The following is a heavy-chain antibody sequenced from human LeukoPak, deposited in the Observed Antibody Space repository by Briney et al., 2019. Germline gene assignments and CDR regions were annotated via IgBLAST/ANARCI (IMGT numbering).Heavy chain of an antibody. CDR2: IYSGSDYI. CDR1: GFTFSTDR. J-gene: IGHJ4*02. D-gene: IGHD5/OR15-5a*01. CDR3: AIPTGGVVSGPGY. Sequence: PGGSLSLSCVASGFTFSTDRMIWVRHAPGKGLEWVSTIYSGSDYIYYADSVRGRFTISRDNAKNSLYLQINTLRVEDTAVYFCAIPTGGVVSGPGYWGQGTLVTVSS. V-gene: IGHV3-21*04.